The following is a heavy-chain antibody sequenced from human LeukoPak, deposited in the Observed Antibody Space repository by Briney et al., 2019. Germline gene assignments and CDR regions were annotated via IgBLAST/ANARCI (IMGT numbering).Heavy chain of an antibody. CDR2: ISSSGSTI. CDR1: GFTFSSYA. Sequence: GGSLRLSCAASGFTFSSYAMSWVRQAPGKGLEWVSYISSSGSTIYYADSVKGRFTISRDNAKNSLYLQMNSLRAEDTAVYYCARPVSYLWAFDIWGQGTMVTVSS. D-gene: IGHD3-16*01. J-gene: IGHJ3*02. V-gene: IGHV3-48*04. CDR3: ARPVSYLWAFDI.